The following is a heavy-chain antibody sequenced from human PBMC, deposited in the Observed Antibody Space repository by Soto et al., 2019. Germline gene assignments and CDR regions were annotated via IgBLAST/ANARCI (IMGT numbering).Heavy chain of an antibody. J-gene: IGHJ5*02. CDR2: VYHTGDT. V-gene: IGHV4-4*02. CDR1: GGTVASSHW. CDR3: AREIVTAGGNNYFDP. D-gene: IGHD2-21*02. Sequence: SETLSLTCGVSGGTVASSHWWSWVRQSPGRGLEWIVNVYHTGDTNFNPSLQSRVTFSVDKSNNQFSLRLTSVTAADTAVYFCAREIVTAGGNNYFDPWGPGTLVTVSS.